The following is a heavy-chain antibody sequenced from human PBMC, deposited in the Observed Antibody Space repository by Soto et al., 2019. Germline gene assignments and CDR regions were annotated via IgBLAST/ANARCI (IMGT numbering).Heavy chain of an antibody. V-gene: IGHV3-23*01. J-gene: IGHJ4*02. CDR2: ITGSGGGT. D-gene: IGHD3-10*01. CDR3: ARGSTDSYPGSRIFDF. CDR1: GFTFSSYA. Sequence: GGSLRLSCAASGFTFSSYAMSWVRQAPGKGLEWVSAITGSGGGTYYADSVKGRFTISRDNSKNTLYLQMNNLRAEDSALYYCARGSTDSYPGSRIFDFWGRGTLVTVSS.